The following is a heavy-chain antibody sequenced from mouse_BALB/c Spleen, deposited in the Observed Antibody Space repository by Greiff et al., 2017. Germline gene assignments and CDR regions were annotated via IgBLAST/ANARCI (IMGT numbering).Heavy chain of an antibody. CDR1: GYTFTSYN. CDR3: ARSGADGRYYYAMDY. CDR2: IYPGNGGT. J-gene: IGHJ4*01. Sequence: SGAELVRSGASVKMSCKASGYTFTSYNMHWVKQTPGQGLEWIGYIYPGNGGTNSNQKFKGKATLTADTSSSTAYMQISSLTSEDSAVYFWARSGADGRYYYAMDYWGQGTSVTVSS. D-gene: IGHD3-1*01. V-gene: IGHV1-12*01.